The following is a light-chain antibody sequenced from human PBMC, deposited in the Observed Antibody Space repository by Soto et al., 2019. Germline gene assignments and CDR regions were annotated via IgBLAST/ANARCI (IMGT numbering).Light chain of an antibody. CDR3: QTWDTGIVV. J-gene: IGLJ2*01. CDR2: VKSNGSP. Sequence: QPVLTQSPSASASLGASVKLSCTLSSGHGNYVIAWHQQQPEKGPRYLMKVKSNGSPNKGDGIPVRFSGSSSGAERYLVISSLQSEDEADYYCQTWDTGIVVFGGGTKLTVL. V-gene: IGLV4-69*01. CDR1: SGHGNYV.